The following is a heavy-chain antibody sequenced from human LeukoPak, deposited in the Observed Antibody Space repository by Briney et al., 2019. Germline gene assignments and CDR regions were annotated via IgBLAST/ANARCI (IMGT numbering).Heavy chain of an antibody. D-gene: IGHD4-11*01. J-gene: IGHJ4*02. V-gene: IGHV3-48*02. Sequence: GGSLRLSCAASGFTFSTYSMNWVRQAPGKGLEWVSYISSSTNTIYYADSVKGRFTISRDNAKNSLYLQMNSLRDEDTAVYSCARGDYPLGYWGQGTLVTVSS. CDR1: GFTFSTYS. CDR3: ARGDYPLGY. CDR2: ISSSTNTI.